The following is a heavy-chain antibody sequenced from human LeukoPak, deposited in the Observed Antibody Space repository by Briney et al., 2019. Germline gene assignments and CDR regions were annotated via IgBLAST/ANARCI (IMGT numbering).Heavy chain of an antibody. V-gene: IGHV4-39*01. CDR1: GGSISSSRYY. D-gene: IGHD3-10*01. Sequence: SETLSLTCTVSGGSISSSRYYWGWIRQPPGKGLEWIGSIYYSGSTYYNPSLKSRVTMSVDTSKNQFSLKLSSVTAADTAVYYCARQSRGGSGSYRYWGQGTLVTVSS. CDR3: ARQSRGGSGSYRY. J-gene: IGHJ4*02. CDR2: IYYSGST.